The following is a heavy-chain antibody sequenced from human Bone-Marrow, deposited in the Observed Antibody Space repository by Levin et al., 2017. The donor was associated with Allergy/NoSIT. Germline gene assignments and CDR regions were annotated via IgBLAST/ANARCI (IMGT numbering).Heavy chain of an antibody. V-gene: IGHV1-69*13. D-gene: IGHD3-22*01. Sequence: ASVKVSCKASGGTFSSYAISWVRQAPGQGLEWMGGIIPIFGTANYAQKFQGRVTITADESTSTAYMELSSLRSEDTAVYYCARGDQYDSSGYYSPPGMDVWGQGTTVTVSS. J-gene: IGHJ6*02. CDR2: IIPIFGTA. CDR1: GGTFSSYA. CDR3: ARGDQYDSSGYYSPPGMDV.